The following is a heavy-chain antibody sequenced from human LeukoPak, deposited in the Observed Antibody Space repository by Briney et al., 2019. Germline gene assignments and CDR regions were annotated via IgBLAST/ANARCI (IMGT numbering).Heavy chain of an antibody. V-gene: IGHV4-59*01. CDR2: IYYSGST. CDR1: GGSISSYY. D-gene: IGHD3-22*01. CDR3: ARATMIVVADSFDI. Sequence: SETLSLTCTVSGGSISSYYWSWIRQPPGKGLEWIGYIYYSGSTNYNPSLKSRVTISVDTSKNQFSLKLSYVTAADSAVYYGARATMIVVADSFDIWGQGTMVTVSS. J-gene: IGHJ3*02.